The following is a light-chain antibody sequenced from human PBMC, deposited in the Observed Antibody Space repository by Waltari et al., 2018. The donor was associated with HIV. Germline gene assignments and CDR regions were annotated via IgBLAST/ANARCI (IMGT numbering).Light chain of an antibody. Sequence: AIQMTQSPSSLSASIGDRVTITCRASQGIRNDLAWYQQQPGKAPKLLISGASSLQTGVPSRFSGSGSDTDFTLTIDNLQPEDFATYYCLQDYNCPRTFGQGTRLEIK. CDR3: LQDYNCPRT. J-gene: IGKJ2*01. V-gene: IGKV1-6*02. CDR1: QGIRND. CDR2: GAS.